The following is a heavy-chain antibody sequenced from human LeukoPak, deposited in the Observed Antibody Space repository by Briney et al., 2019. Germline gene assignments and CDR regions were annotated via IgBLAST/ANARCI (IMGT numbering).Heavy chain of an antibody. Sequence: TPSGTLSLTCAVSGGSISSSNWWSWVRQPPGKGLEWIGDIYHSGSTNYNPSLKSRVTISVDKSKNQFSLKLSSVTAADTAVYYCARGIAVAGTFAFDYWGQGTLVTVSS. J-gene: IGHJ4*02. CDR1: GGSISSSNW. CDR3: ARGIAVAGTFAFDY. V-gene: IGHV4-4*02. CDR2: IYHSGST. D-gene: IGHD6-19*01.